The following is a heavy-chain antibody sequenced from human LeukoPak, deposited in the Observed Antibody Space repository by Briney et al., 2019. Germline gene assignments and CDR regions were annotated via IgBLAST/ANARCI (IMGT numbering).Heavy chain of an antibody. CDR3: ARLRQTDSYFDY. CDR1: GFTLSSYW. V-gene: IGHV3-7*01. Sequence: GGSLRLSCAASGFTLSSYWMSWVRQAPGKGLEWVANIKPDGSEKFSVDSVKGRFTISRDNAKNSLYLQMNSLRAEDTAVYYCARLRQTDSYFDYWGQGTLVTVSS. CDR2: IKPDGSEK. D-gene: IGHD4-17*01. J-gene: IGHJ4*02.